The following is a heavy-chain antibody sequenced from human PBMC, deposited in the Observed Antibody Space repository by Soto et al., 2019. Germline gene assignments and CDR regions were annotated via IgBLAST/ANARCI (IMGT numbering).Heavy chain of an antibody. Sequence: GASVKVACKASGYTFTSYGISWVRQAPGQGLEWKGWISDYNGNTNYAKKLQGKDTMTTDTSTSTAYMELGSLRSDDIAVYYCARGAAGIQLWFGYWGQGTRVTVSS. CDR3: ARGAAGIQLWFGY. D-gene: IGHD5-18*01. V-gene: IGHV1-18*03. CDR1: GYTFTSYG. J-gene: IGHJ4*02. CDR2: ISDYNGNT.